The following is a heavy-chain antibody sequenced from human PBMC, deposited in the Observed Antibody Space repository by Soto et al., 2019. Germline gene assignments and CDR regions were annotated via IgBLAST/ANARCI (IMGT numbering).Heavy chain of an antibody. CDR2: ISAYNGNT. D-gene: IGHD6-19*01. CDR3: ARDGRVVAVAGTDYYYGMDV. V-gene: IGHV1-18*04. Sequence: QGQLVQSGAEVKKPGASVKVSCKASGYTFTSYGISWVRQAPGQGLEWMGWISAYNGNTEYAKNFQGRVTMTTDTSTSTAYMELRRVSSADTAVYYCARDGRVVAVAGTDYYYGMDVWGQGTTVTVSS. J-gene: IGHJ6*02. CDR1: GYTFTSYG.